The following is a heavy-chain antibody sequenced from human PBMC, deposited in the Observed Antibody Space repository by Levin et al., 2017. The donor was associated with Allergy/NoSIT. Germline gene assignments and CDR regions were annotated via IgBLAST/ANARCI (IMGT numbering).Heavy chain of an antibody. J-gene: IGHJ4*02. CDR2: ISGSDGNT. CDR1: GFTFSNYV. D-gene: IGHD2-2*01. V-gene: IGHV3-23*01. Sequence: GGSLRLSCAAFGFTFSNYVMTWVRQAPGKGLEWVSDISGSDGNTYYADSVKGRFTISRDNSKNTLYLQMNSLRAEDTALYYCAKGGAAVAVASGYDYWGQGTLVTVSS. CDR3: AKGGAAVAVASGYDY.